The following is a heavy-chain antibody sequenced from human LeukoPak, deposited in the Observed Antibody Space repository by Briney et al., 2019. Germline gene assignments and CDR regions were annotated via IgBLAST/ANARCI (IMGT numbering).Heavy chain of an antibody. Sequence: GGSLRLSCAASGFTFSSYGMHWVRQAPGKGLEWVAVISYDGSNKYYADSVKGRFTISRDNSKNTLDLQMNSLRAEDTAVYYCAKQAGGWGQGTLVTVSS. J-gene: IGHJ4*02. CDR1: GFTFSSYG. CDR2: ISYDGSNK. V-gene: IGHV3-30*18. CDR3: AKQAGG.